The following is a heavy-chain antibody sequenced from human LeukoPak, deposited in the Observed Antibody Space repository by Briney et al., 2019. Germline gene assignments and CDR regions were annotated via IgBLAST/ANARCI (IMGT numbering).Heavy chain of an antibody. CDR3: ARVGIAAAGHFDY. V-gene: IGHV1-8*01. D-gene: IGHD6-13*01. J-gene: IGHJ4*02. Sequence: ASVKVSCKASGYTFTSYDINWVRQATGQGLEWMGRMNPNSGNTGYAQKFQGRVTMTRNTSISTAYMELSSLRSEDTAVYYCARVGIAAAGHFDYWGQGTLVTVSS. CDR1: GYTFTSYD. CDR2: MNPNSGNT.